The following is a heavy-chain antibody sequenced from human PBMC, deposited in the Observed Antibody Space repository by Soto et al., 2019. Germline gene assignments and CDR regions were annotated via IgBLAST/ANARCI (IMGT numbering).Heavy chain of an antibody. CDR2: IYYSGST. CDR1: GGCISSYY. D-gene: IGHD6-19*01. Sequence: PSETLSLTCTVSGGCISSYYWSWIRQPPGKGLEWIGYIYYSGSTNYNPSLKSRVTISVDTSKNQFSLKLSSVTAADTAVYYCAREGYSSGPVDYWGQGTLVTVSS. V-gene: IGHV4-59*01. CDR3: AREGYSSGPVDY. J-gene: IGHJ4*02.